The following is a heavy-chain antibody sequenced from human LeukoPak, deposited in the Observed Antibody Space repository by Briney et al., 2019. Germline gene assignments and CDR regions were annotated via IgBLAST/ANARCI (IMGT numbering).Heavy chain of an antibody. CDR2: ISAYNDNT. D-gene: IGHD3-10*01. V-gene: IGHV1-18*04. CDR3: ARESPILLWFGESTHYYGMDV. J-gene: IGHJ6*04. Sequence: ASVKVSCKASGYTFTSYGISWVRQAPGQGLEWMGWISAYNDNTNYAQKLQGRVTMTTDTSTSTAYMELRSLRSDDTAVYYCARESPILLWFGESTHYYGMDVWGKGTTVTVSS. CDR1: GYTFTSYG.